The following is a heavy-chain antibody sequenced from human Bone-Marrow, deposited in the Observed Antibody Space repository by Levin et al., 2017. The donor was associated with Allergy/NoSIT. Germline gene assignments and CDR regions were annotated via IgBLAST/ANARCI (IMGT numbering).Heavy chain of an antibody. J-gene: IGHJ6*02. CDR3: ARNNHNYVDFYCGMDV. Sequence: LSLTCAASGFPFNTYGIHWVRQAPGKGLEWVAAIWYDGSIKYYADSVKGRFTISRDKSKDTLTLQMNSLRAEDTAIYYCARNNHNYVDFYCGMDVWGQGTTVTVSS. CDR2: IWYDGSIK. D-gene: IGHD3-10*02. V-gene: IGHV3-33*01. CDR1: GFPFNTYG.